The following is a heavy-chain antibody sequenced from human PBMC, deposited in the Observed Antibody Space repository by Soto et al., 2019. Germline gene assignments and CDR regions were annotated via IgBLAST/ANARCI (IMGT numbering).Heavy chain of an antibody. Sequence: SLKVSCKASGYTFTSYYMHWVRQAPGQGLEWMGIINPSGGSTSYAQKFQGRVTMTRDTSTSTVYMELSSLRSEDTAVYYCARAAWGGYRGMEVWGQGTTVIVSS. CDR1: GYTFTSYY. D-gene: IGHD3-16*01. CDR3: ARAAWGGYRGMEV. J-gene: IGHJ6*01. V-gene: IGHV1-46*01. CDR2: INPSGGST.